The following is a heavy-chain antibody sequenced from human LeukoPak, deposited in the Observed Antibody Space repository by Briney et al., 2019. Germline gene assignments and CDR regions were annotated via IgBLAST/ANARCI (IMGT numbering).Heavy chain of an antibody. D-gene: IGHD6-6*01. V-gene: IGHV4-4*07. CDR2: IYTSGST. CDR3: ARGISGYSSSYNWFDP. CDR1: GGSISSYY. Sequence: SEALSLTCTVSGGSISSYYWSWLRQPAGKGLEWIGRIYTSGSTNYNPSLKSRVTMSVDTSKNQFSLKLSSVTAADTAVYYCARGISGYSSSYNWFDPWGQGTLVTVSS. J-gene: IGHJ5*02.